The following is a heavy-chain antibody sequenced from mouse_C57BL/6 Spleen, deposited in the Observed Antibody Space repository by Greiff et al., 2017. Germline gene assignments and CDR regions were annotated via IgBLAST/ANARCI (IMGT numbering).Heavy chain of an antibody. CDR3: ARCPLTGTFDY. CDR1: GYAFSSYW. J-gene: IGHJ2*01. CDR2: IYPGDGDT. Sequence: QVQLKESGAELVKPGASVKISCKASGYAFSSYWMNWVKQRPGKGLEWIGQIYPGDGDTNYNGKFKGKATLTADKSSSTAYMQLSSLTSEDSAVYFCARCPLTGTFDYWGQGTTLTVSS. D-gene: IGHD4-1*01. V-gene: IGHV1-80*01.